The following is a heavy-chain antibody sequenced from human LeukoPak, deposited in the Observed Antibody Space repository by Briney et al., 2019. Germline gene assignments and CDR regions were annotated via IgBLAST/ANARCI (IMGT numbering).Heavy chain of an antibody. Sequence: SQTLSLTCTVSGASVTSGGYFWTWIRQHPGKGLEWIGYISNSGTTAYNPSFKSRLFISLDTSKNQFSLRLTSVTAADTAVYYCAREGGFYRPLDYSGQGTLVTVSS. CDR3: AREGGFYRPLDY. J-gene: IGHJ4*02. V-gene: IGHV4-31*03. CDR2: ISNSGTT. D-gene: IGHD3-3*01. CDR1: GASVTSGGYF.